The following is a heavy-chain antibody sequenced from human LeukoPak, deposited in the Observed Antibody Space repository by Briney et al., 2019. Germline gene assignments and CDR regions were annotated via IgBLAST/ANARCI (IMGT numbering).Heavy chain of an antibody. V-gene: IGHV3-30*18. CDR2: ISYDGSNK. CDR1: GFTFSSYG. J-gene: IGHJ5*02. Sequence: PGRSLRLSCAASGFTFSSYGMHWVRQAPGKGLEWVAVISYDGSNKYYAGSVKGRFTISRDNSKNTLYLQMNSLRAEDTAVYYCAKDLSLWFDPWGQGTLVTVSS. CDR3: AKDLSLWFDP.